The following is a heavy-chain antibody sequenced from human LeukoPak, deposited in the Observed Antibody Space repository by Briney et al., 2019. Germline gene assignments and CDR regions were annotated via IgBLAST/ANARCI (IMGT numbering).Heavy chain of an antibody. J-gene: IGHJ6*02. CDR3: ARGDEIYYGMDV. V-gene: IGHV3-74*01. D-gene: IGHD5-24*01. CDR1: GFTFSSYW. Sequence: GGSLRLSCAASGFTFSSYWMHWVRQAPGKGLVWVSRINTDGSSTSYADSVKGRFTISRENAKNSLYLQMNSLRAGDTAVYYCARGDEIYYGMDVWGQGTTVTVSS. CDR2: INTDGSST.